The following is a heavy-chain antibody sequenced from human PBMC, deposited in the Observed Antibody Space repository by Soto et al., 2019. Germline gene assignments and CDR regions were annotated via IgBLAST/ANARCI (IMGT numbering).Heavy chain of an antibody. CDR3: ARESGVATATLDYYCFYMDV. D-gene: IGHD5-12*01. CDR2: INPNSGDA. V-gene: IGHV1-2*06. Sequence: QVQPVQSGAEVKKPGASVTVSCKASGYTFSDYYLHWVRQAPGQGPEWMGRINPNSGDAKFAQKFQGRVTMTRDTSVRTAFMELNWLKSDDTAVYYCARESGVATATLDYYCFYMDVWGKGTTVTVSS. J-gene: IGHJ6*03. CDR1: GYTFSDYY.